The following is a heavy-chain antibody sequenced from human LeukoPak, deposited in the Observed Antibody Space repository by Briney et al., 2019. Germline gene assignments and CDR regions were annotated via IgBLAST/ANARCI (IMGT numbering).Heavy chain of an antibody. Sequence: SETLSLTCTVSGGSISNYYWNWIRQPPGKGLEWIGYIYYSGSTNYNPSLKSRVTISVDTSKNQFSLKLSSVTAADTAVYYCARETLGTVTTDWGQGTLVTVSS. CDR1: GGSISNYY. CDR3: ARETLGTVTTD. D-gene: IGHD4-17*01. CDR2: IYYSGST. V-gene: IGHV4-59*12. J-gene: IGHJ4*02.